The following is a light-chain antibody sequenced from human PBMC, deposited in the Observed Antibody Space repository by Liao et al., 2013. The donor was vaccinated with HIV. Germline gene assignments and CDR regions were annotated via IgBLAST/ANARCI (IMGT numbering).Light chain of an antibody. CDR2: QDS. CDR1: KLGHKY. CDR3: QAWDSFVV. Sequence: SYELTQPPSVSVSPGQTASITCSGDKLGHKYASWYQQKPGQSPVLVIYQDSKRPSGIPERFSGSNSGNTATLTISGTQAMDEADYYCQAWDSFVVFGGGTKLTVL. J-gene: IGLJ2*01. V-gene: IGLV3-1*01.